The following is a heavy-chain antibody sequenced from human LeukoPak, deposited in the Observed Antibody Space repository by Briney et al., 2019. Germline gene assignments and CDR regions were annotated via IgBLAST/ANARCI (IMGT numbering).Heavy chain of an antibody. D-gene: IGHD5-12*01. J-gene: IGHJ3*02. V-gene: IGHV3-30*19. CDR2: ISYDGSNK. CDR1: GFTFSASG. CDR3: ARVNGYDSFYAFDI. Sequence: GGSLRLSCTTSGFTFSASGMHWVRQTPGKGLEWVAVISYDGSNKYYADSVKGRFTISRDNSKNTLYLQMNSLRAEDTAVYYCARVNGYDSFYAFDIWGQGTMVTVSS.